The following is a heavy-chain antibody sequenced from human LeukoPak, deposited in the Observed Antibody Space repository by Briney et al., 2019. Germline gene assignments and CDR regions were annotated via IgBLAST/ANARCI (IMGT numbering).Heavy chain of an antibody. Sequence: KPSETLSLTCTVSGGSIISYYWSWIRQPPGKGLEWIGYIYYSGSTNYNPSLKSRVTISVDTSKNQFSLKLSSVTAADTAVYYCARGGGYDFYYYYMDVWGKGTTVTISS. CDR3: ARGGGYDFYYYYMDV. CDR2: IYYSGST. D-gene: IGHD5-12*01. V-gene: IGHV4-59*01. J-gene: IGHJ6*03. CDR1: GGSIISYY.